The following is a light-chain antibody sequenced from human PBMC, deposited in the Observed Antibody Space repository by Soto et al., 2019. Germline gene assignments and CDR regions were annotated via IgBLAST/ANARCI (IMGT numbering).Light chain of an antibody. CDR2: AAS. J-gene: IGKJ1*01. V-gene: IGKV3-20*01. Sequence: EIVLTQSPGTLSLSPGERVTLSCRASQSVSYTYVGWYQQTPGQAPRLLIYAASIRATGIPDKFSGSGSGTDFTLTISRLEPEDSAVYYCLQSGSSPWTFGQGTKVEIK. CDR3: LQSGSSPWT. CDR1: QSVSYTY.